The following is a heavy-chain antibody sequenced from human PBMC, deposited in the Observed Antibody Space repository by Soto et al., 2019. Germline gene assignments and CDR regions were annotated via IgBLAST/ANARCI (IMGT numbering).Heavy chain of an antibody. CDR2: IYYSGST. CDR3: AREMATITVNWFDP. CDR1: GGSISSYY. D-gene: IGHD5-12*01. J-gene: IGHJ5*02. Sequence: KPSETLSLTCTVSGGSISSYYWSWIRQPPGKGLEWIGYIYYSGSTNYNPSLKSRVTISVDTSKNQFSLKLSSVTAADTAVYYCAREMATITVNWFDPWGPGTLVTVYS. V-gene: IGHV4-59*01.